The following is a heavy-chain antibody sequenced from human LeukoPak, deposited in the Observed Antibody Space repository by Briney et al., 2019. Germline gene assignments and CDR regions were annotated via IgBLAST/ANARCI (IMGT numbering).Heavy chain of an antibody. CDR2: IYYSGST. CDR3: ARGPLWFPLAFDI. V-gene: IGHV4-59*01. J-gene: IGHJ3*02. CDR1: GGSISSYY. Sequence: SETLSLTCTVSGGSISSYYWSWIRQPPGKGLEWIGDIYYSGSTNYNPSLKSRLTISVDTSKNQFSLKLSSVTAADTAVYYCARGPLWFPLAFDIWGQGTMVTVSS. D-gene: IGHD5-18*01.